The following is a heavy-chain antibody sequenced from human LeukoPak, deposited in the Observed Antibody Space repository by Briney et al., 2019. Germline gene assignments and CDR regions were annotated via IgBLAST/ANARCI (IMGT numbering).Heavy chain of an antibody. CDR1: GGSISSGDYY. Sequence: PSQTLSLTCTVSGGSISSGDYYWSWIRQPPGKGLEWIGYIYYSGSTYYNPSLKSRVTISVDTSKNQFSLKLSSVTAADTAVYYCARGRIDYYYYMDVWGKGTTVTVSS. J-gene: IGHJ6*03. V-gene: IGHV4-30-4*08. CDR2: IYYSGST. CDR3: ARGRIDYYYYMDV.